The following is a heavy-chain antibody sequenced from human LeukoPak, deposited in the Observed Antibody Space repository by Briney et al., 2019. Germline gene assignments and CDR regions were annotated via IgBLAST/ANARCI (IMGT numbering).Heavy chain of an antibody. Sequence: ASVKVSRKASGGTFSRFTISWVRQAPGQGLEWMGWISAYNGNTNYAQKLQGRVTMTTDTSTSTAYMELRSLRSDDTAVYYCARGAPLIVVVPAAIVDYYYGMDVWGQGTTVTVSS. J-gene: IGHJ6*02. CDR2: ISAYNGNT. CDR1: GGTFSRFT. D-gene: IGHD2-2*01. V-gene: IGHV1-18*01. CDR3: ARGAPLIVVVPAAIVDYYYGMDV.